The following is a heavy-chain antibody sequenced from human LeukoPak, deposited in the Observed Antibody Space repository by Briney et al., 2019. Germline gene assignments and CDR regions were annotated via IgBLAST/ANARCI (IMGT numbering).Heavy chain of an antibody. Sequence: ASVKVSCKASGYTFTSYGISWVRQAPGQGLEWMGWISAYNGNTNYAQKLQGRVTMTTDTSTSTVYMELSSLRSEDTAVYYCARATPDYYDRDAFDIWGQGTMVTVSS. V-gene: IGHV1-18*01. CDR2: ISAYNGNT. CDR3: ARATPDYYDRDAFDI. CDR1: GYTFTSYG. D-gene: IGHD3-22*01. J-gene: IGHJ3*02.